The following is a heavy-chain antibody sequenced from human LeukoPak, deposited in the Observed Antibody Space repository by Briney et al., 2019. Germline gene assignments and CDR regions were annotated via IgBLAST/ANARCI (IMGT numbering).Heavy chain of an antibody. Sequence: GGSLRLSCAASGFTFSCYSMNWVRQAPGKGLEWVSYISSSSGTIYYADSVKGRFTISRDNAKNSLYLQMNSLRAEDTAVYYCARDYGHGDWFFLRPYYYYYYMDVWGKGTTVTVSS. CDR2: ISSSSGTI. CDR3: ARDYGHGDWFFLRPYYYYYYMDV. V-gene: IGHV3-48*01. D-gene: IGHD3/OR15-3a*01. CDR1: GFTFSCYS. J-gene: IGHJ6*03.